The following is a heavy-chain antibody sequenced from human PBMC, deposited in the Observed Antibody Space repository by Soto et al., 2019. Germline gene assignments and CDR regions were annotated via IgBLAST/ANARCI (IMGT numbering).Heavy chain of an antibody. D-gene: IGHD1-1*01. J-gene: IGHJ6*02. CDR2: IIPIFGTA. CDR3: AAKGGTPGQLYGMDV. Sequence: SVKVSCKASGVTFNSYAISWVRQAPGQGLEWMGGIIPIFGTANYAQKFQGRVTITADESTSTAYMELSSLRSEDTAVYYCAAKGGTPGQLYGMDVWGQGTTVTVSS. CDR1: GVTFNSYA. V-gene: IGHV1-69*13.